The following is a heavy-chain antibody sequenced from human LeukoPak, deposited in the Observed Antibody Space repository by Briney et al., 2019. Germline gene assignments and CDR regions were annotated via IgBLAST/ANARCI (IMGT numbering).Heavy chain of an antibody. V-gene: IGHV4-4*07. Sequence: SETLSLTCTVSGVSISSYYWSWMRQPAGKGLEWIGRIHTSGSTNYNPSLKSRVTMSGDTSKNQFSLKLSSVTAADTAVYYCARDGRAVAGPNDYWGQGTMVTVSS. J-gene: IGHJ3*01. D-gene: IGHD6-19*01. CDR3: ARDGRAVAGPNDY. CDR2: IHTSGST. CDR1: GVSISSYY.